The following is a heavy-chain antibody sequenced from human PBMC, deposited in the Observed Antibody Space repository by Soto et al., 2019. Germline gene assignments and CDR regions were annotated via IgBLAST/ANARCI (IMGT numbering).Heavy chain of an antibody. D-gene: IGHD6-13*01. CDR1: GFTFSNYA. J-gene: IGHJ5*02. CDR2: ISGGGVSK. Sequence: EVQLLESGGGLVQPGGSLRLSCAASGFTFSNYAMTWVRQAPGKGLEWVSGISGGGVSKFYADSVKGRFTISRDNSENTLYLQMNSLRADDTAVYFCAKDSSSRWPWWFDPWGQGTLVTVSS. V-gene: IGHV3-23*01. CDR3: AKDSSSRWPWWFDP.